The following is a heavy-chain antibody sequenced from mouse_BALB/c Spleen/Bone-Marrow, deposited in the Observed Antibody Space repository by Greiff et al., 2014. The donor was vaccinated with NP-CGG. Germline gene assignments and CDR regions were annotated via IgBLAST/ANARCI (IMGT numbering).Heavy chain of an antibody. CDR3: ARQLYGNYAY. CDR2: INPYNGGT. Sequence: EVKLMESGPELVKPGPSVKISCKASGYSFTGYYMHWVKQRHGKSLEWIGEINPYNGGTSYNQKFKGKATLTVDTSSSTAFMELHSLTSEDSLVYYCARQLYGNYAYWGQGTLVTVSA. D-gene: IGHD2-10*02. J-gene: IGHJ3*01. CDR1: GYSFTGYY. V-gene: IGHV1S30*01.